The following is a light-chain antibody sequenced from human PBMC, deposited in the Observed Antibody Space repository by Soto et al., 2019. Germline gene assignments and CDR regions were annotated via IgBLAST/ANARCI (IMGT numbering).Light chain of an antibody. CDR1: QSLLYSNGYNY. Sequence: DTVMTQSPLSLPVTPGEPASISCRSSQSLLYSNGYNYLDWYLQKPGQPPQLLIYLGSNRASGVPDRFSGSGSGTDFTLKISRVEAEDVGVYYCIQALQTPLTFGGGTKVEIK. CDR2: LGS. J-gene: IGKJ4*01. CDR3: IQALQTPLT. V-gene: IGKV2-28*01.